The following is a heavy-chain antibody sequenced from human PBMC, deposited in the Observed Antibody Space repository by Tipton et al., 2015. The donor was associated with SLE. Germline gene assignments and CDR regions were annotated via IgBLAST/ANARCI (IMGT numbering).Heavy chain of an antibody. CDR2: INHSGST. CDR1: GDTISDHY. Sequence: TLSLTCTVSGDTISDHYWSWIRQPPGKGLEWIGEINHSGSTNYNPSLKSRVTISVDTSKNQFSLKLTSVTAADTAVYYCASRPVVTGEGAGDYWGQGTLVTVSS. CDR3: ASRPVVTGEGAGDY. J-gene: IGHJ4*02. D-gene: IGHD2-21*02. V-gene: IGHV4-34*01.